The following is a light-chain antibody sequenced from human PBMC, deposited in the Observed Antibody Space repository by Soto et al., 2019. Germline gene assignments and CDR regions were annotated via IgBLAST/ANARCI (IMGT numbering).Light chain of an antibody. CDR1: SSDIGAYDY. V-gene: IGLV2-14*01. CDR2: EVN. Sequence: QSALTQPASLSGSPGQSITISCTGTSSDIGAYDYVSWFQQHPGKAPKLMISEVNNRPSGVSNRFSGSKSGNTAYLTISGLQVEDEAEYYCLSYTSANTRVFGGGTKLTVL. CDR3: LSYTSANTRV. J-gene: IGLJ3*02.